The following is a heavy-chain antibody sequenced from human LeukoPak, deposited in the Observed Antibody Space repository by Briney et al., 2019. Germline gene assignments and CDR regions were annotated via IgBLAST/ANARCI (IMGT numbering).Heavy chain of an antibody. J-gene: IGHJ4*02. Sequence: SETLSLTCTVSGGSIRSYYWSWIRKPPGKGLEWIGYIYYSGNTNYNPSLKSRVTISVDTSKNQFSLRLSSVTAADTAVYYCARTSIAAAGTIDDWGQGTLVTVSS. CDR3: ARTSIAAAGTIDD. V-gene: IGHV4-59*08. D-gene: IGHD6-13*01. CDR1: GGSIRSYY. CDR2: IYYSGNT.